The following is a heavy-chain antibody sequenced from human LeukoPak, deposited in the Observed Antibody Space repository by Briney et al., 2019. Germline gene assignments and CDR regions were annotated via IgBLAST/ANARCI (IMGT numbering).Heavy chain of an antibody. CDR1: GGSLNSHS. J-gene: IGHJ5*02. V-gene: IGHV1-69*13. D-gene: IGHD1-26*01. Sequence: ASVKVSCKASGGSLNSHSISWVRQAPGHGLEWMGGIIPIFDIANYAEKFQGRVTITADESASTAYMELSSLTLEDTAVYYCARDVSPTGELHTWFDPWGQGTLVTVSS. CDR2: IIPIFDIA. CDR3: ARDVSPTGELHTWFDP.